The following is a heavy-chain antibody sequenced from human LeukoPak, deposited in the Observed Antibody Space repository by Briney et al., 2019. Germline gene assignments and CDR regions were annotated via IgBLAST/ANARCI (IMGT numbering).Heavy chain of an antibody. Sequence: GGSLRLSCVASGFTFSNYNMNWVRQAPGKGLEWVSSINDGATYIYYADSLRGRSTISRDNAKNSLYLEMNSLRAEDTAVYYCARDPYYDYWSEYGTEAFDIWGPGTMVTVSS. V-gene: IGHV3-21*06. D-gene: IGHD3-3*01. CDR2: INDGATYI. J-gene: IGHJ3*02. CDR1: GFTFSNYN. CDR3: ARDPYYDYWSEYGTEAFDI.